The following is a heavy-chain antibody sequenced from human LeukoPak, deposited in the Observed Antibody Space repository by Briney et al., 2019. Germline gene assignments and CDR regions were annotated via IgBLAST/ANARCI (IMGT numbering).Heavy chain of an antibody. J-gene: IGHJ4*02. CDR3: ARDRAGERSGWYYFQF. D-gene: IGHD6-19*01. CDR2: IRQDGSET. Sequence: PGGSLRLSRAASGFTFSSYWMSWVRQAPGKGLEWVANIRQDGSETYYVDSVKGRFTISRDNAKNSLYLQMNSLRAEDTAVYYCARDRAGERSGWYYFQFWGQGTLLTVSS. V-gene: IGHV3-7*05. CDR1: GFTFSSYW.